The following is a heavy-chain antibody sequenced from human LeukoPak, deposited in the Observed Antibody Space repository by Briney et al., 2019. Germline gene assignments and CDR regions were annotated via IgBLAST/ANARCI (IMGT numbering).Heavy chain of an antibody. CDR1: GGSISSGGYS. J-gene: IGHJ2*01. V-gene: IGHV4-30-2*02. CDR2: IYHSGST. CDR3: ARDYGDIPPDWYYDL. D-gene: IGHD4-17*01. Sequence: PSETPSLTCAVSGGSISSGGYSWSWIRQPPGKGLEWIGYIYHSGSTYYNPSLKSRVTISVDRSKNQFSLRLRSVTAADTAVYYCARDYGDIPPDWYYDLWGRGTLVTVSS.